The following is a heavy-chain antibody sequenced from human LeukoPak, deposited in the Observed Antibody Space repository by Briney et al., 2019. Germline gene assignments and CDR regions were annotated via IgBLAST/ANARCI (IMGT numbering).Heavy chain of an antibody. CDR3: ARDRTHYIWGSYRPNWFDP. Sequence: PGGSLRLSCAASGFTFSSYSMNWVRQAPGKGLEWVSYISSSSSTIYYADSVKGRFTISRDNAKNSLYLQMNSLRDEDTAVYYCARDRTHYIWGSYRPNWFDPWGQGTLVTVSS. CDR1: GFTFSSYS. J-gene: IGHJ5*02. D-gene: IGHD3-16*02. CDR2: ISSSSSTI. V-gene: IGHV3-48*02.